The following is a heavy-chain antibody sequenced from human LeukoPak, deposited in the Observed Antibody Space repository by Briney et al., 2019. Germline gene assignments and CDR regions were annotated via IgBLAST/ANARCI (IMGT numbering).Heavy chain of an antibody. Sequence: GGSLRLSCAASGFTFSSYAMSWVRQAPGKGLEWVLAISGSGGSTYYADSVKGRFTISRDNSKNTLYLQMNSLRAEDTAVYYCAKDRDCSGGSCYLYFDYWGQGTLVTVSS. CDR1: GFTFSSYA. J-gene: IGHJ4*02. V-gene: IGHV3-23*01. CDR3: AKDRDCSGGSCYLYFDY. CDR2: ISGSGGST. D-gene: IGHD2-15*01.